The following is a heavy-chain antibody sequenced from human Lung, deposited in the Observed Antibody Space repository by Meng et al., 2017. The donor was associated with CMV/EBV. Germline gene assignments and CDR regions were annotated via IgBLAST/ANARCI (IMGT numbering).Heavy chain of an antibody. CDR3: VRGLYYLAGDGYYHDF. CDR2: FRYSRDT. J-gene: IGHJ4*02. Sequence: GTISSDDYFWSRLPPAPGKGLKWVVYFRYSRDTYSIPSLRSRLTVTFDTSKTQFSLRMTSVTAADTAVYYCVRGLYYLAGDGYYHDFWGQGTLVTVSS. CDR1: GTISSDDYF. D-gene: IGHD2-21*01. V-gene: IGHV4-30-4*01.